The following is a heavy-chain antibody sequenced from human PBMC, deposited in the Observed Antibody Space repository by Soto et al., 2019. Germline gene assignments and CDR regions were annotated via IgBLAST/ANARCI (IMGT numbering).Heavy chain of an antibody. CDR3: ARGWLRDPWMY. V-gene: IGHV3-21*01. CDR2: ISASSTYI. Sequence: EVQLVESGGGLVKPGGSLRLSCAASGFIFSSYTMNWVRQAPGKGLEWVSSISASSTYIYYADSLKGRFTISRDNAYNSRCLQMNSLRAEDTAVYYCARGWLRDPWMYWGQGTLVTVSS. D-gene: IGHD5-12*01. J-gene: IGHJ4*02. CDR1: GFIFSSYT.